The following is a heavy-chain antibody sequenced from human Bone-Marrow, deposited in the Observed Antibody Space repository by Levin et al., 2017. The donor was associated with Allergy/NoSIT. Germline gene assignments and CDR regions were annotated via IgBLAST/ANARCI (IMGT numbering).Heavy chain of an antibody. Sequence: PGGSLRLSCVVSGFTGNYMSWVRQAPGKGLEWVSIIYNDGSTYYAGSVKGRFTVSRDNSKNSVYLQMNSLRADDTAVYYCAQGVRYSYGPFDYWGQGTLVTVSS. D-gene: IGHD5-18*01. J-gene: IGHJ4*02. V-gene: IGHV3-53*01. CDR3: AQGVRYSYGPFDY. CDR1: GFTGNY. CDR2: IYNDGST.